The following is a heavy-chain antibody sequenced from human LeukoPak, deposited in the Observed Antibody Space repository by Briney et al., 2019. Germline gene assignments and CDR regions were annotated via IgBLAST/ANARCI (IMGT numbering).Heavy chain of an antibody. V-gene: IGHV3-23*01. CDR2: ISGSGGST. CDR3: ARDGAARIAAENWFDP. Sequence: GGSLRLSCAASGFTSSSYAMSWVRQAPGKGLEWVSAISGSGGSTYYADSVKGRFTISRDNSKNTLYLQMNSLRAEDTAVYYCARDGAARIAAENWFDPWGQGTLVTVSS. CDR1: GFTSSSYA. D-gene: IGHD6-13*01. J-gene: IGHJ5*02.